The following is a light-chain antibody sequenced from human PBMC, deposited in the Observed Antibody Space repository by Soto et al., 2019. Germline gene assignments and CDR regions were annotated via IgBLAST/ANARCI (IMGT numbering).Light chain of an antibody. CDR1: ASSIGTNT. Sequence: QPVLTQPPSASGTPGQRVTISCSGSASSIGTNTVNWYRQLPGTAPKLLIYGDNQRPSGVPDRFSGSKSGTSASLAISGLQSEDEAEYYCAAWDGSLNNVLFGGGTKVTVL. CDR2: GDN. J-gene: IGLJ2*01. V-gene: IGLV1-44*01. CDR3: AAWDGSLNNVL.